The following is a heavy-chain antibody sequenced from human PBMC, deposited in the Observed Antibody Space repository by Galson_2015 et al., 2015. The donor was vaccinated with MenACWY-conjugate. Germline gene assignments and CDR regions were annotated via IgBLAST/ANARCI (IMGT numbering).Heavy chain of an antibody. CDR1: GFTFSRYA. J-gene: IGHJ4*02. CDR2: IWYDGSKT. CDR3: FAIYSGIDY. D-gene: IGHD1-26*01. Sequence: SLRLSCAAPGFTFSRYAIHWVRQAPAKGLEWVAVIWYDGSKTYYADSVKGRFTISRDNSKNTAYLQMNSLRVEDTALYYCFAIYSGIDYWGQGTLVTVSS. V-gene: IGHV3-33*01.